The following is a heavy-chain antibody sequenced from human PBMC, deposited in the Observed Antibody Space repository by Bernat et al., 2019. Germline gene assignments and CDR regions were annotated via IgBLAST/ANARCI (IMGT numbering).Heavy chain of an antibody. Sequence: QVQLVESGGGVVQPGRSLRLSCAASGFTFSSYGMHWVRQAPGKGLVWVAVISYDGSNKYYADSVKGRLTIARDNSKNTLYLQMNSLRAEDTAVYYWAKAESDSSGVDYWGQGTLVTVSS. J-gene: IGHJ4*02. V-gene: IGHV3-30*18. CDR2: ISYDGSNK. CDR1: GFTFSSYG. D-gene: IGHD6-19*01. CDR3: AKAESDSSGVDY.